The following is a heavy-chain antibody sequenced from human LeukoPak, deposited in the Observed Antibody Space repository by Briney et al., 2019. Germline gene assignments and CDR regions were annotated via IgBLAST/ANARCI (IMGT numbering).Heavy chain of an antibody. Sequence: SGGSLRLSCAASGFTFSSYGMSWVRQAPGKGLEWVSAISGSGGSTYYADSVKGRFTISRDNSKNTLYLQMNSLRAEDTAVYYCAKGPVSGYYDSSGYSWGQGTLVTVSS. V-gene: IGHV3-23*01. CDR2: ISGSGGST. D-gene: IGHD3-22*01. J-gene: IGHJ5*02. CDR3: AKGPVSGYYDSSGYS. CDR1: GFTFSSYG.